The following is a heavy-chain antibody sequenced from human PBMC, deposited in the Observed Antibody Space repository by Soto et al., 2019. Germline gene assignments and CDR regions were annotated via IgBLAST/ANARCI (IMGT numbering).Heavy chain of an antibody. CDR1: GGSINNHY. D-gene: IGHD3-3*01. Sequence: TSETLSLTCTVSGGSINNHYWSWIRQPPGKGLEWLGYVYNNGITYYNPSLKSRVVISIDTSRNQFSLRLNSLTAADRAVYFCARGVTVFGLVSRFWFDPWGQGTVVTVSS. J-gene: IGHJ5*02. CDR2: VYNNGIT. CDR3: ARGVTVFGLVSRFWFDP. V-gene: IGHV4-4*08.